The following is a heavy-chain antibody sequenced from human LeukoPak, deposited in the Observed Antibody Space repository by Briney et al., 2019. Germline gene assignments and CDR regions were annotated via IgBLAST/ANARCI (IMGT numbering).Heavy chain of an antibody. CDR1: GYTFTDYY. Sequence: ASVKVSCKASGYTFTDYYIHWVRQAPGQGLEWMGGIIPIFGTANYAQKFQGRVTITADESTSTAYMELSSLRSEDTAVYHCAREISERWLQLRYFDYWGQGTLVTVSS. CDR2: IIPIFGTA. V-gene: IGHV1-69*13. J-gene: IGHJ4*02. D-gene: IGHD5-24*01. CDR3: AREISERWLQLRYFDY.